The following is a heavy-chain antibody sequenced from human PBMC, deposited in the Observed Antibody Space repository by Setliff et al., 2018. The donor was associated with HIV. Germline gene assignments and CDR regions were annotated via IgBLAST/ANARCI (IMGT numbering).Heavy chain of an antibody. CDR1: GGSISSSSHY. V-gene: IGHV4-39*01. J-gene: IGHJ3*02. CDR3: ARPRYTYGTPPAFDI. Sequence: SETLSLTCTVSGGSISSSSHYWGWIRQPPGKGLEWIGSIYFSGSTYYNPSLKSRVTISVDTSKNQFSLKLSCVTAADTAVYYCARPRYTYGTPPAFDIWGRGTVVTVSS. CDR2: IYFSGST. D-gene: IGHD5-18*01.